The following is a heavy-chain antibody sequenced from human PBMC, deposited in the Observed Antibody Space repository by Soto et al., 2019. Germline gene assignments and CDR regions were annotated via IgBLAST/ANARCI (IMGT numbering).Heavy chain of an antibody. CDR1: GGTFSSYA. D-gene: IGHD2-15*01. CDR2: IIPIFGTA. V-gene: IGHV1-69*01. Sequence: QVQLVQSGAEVKKPGSSVKVSCKASGGTFSSYAISWVRQAPGQGLEWMGWIIPIFGTANYAQKFQGRVTITADESTSTAYMELSSLRSEDTAVYYCARLSCSGGSCYGGEDGIDYWGQGTLVTVSS. J-gene: IGHJ4*02. CDR3: ARLSCSGGSCYGGEDGIDY.